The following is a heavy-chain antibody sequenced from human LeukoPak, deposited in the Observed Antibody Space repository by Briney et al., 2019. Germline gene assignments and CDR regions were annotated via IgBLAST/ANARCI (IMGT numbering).Heavy chain of an antibody. Sequence: PGGSLRLSCAASGFTFSSYGMSWVRQAPGKGLEWVSAISGSGGSTYYADSVKGRFTISRDNAKNSLYLQMNSLRAEDTAVYYCARDGQDIVVVPANWFDPWGQGTLVTVSS. CDR1: GFTFSSYG. CDR3: ARDGQDIVVVPANWFDP. D-gene: IGHD2-2*01. CDR2: ISGSGGST. J-gene: IGHJ5*02. V-gene: IGHV3-23*01.